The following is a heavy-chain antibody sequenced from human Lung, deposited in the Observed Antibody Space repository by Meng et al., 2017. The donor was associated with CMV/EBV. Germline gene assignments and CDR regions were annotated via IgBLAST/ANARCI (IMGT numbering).Heavy chain of an antibody. CDR2: INWNGGST. J-gene: IGHJ6*02. CDR1: GFTFDDYG. CDR3: ANVGATRPGGVYYYYGMDF. Sequence: GESLKISCAASGFTFDDYGMSWVRQAPGKGLEWGSGINWNGGSTGYADSVKGRFTISRDNAKNSLYLQMNSLRAEDTALYYCANVGATRPGGVYYYYGMDFXGQGXPVTVSS. V-gene: IGHV3-20*04. D-gene: IGHD1-26*01.